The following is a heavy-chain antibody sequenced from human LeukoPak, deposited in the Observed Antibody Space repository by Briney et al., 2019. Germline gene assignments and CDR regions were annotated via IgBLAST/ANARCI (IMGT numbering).Heavy chain of an antibody. V-gene: IGHV1-2*02. CDR1: GYIFTGHY. D-gene: IGHD6-19*01. Sequence: ASVKVSCKASGYIFTGHYIHWVRQAPGQGLEWIGWINPNSGGTNYAQKFQGRVTLTRDTSINTAYMELDSLTSDDTAVYYCARDQGRDNSGWYRYHDYWGQGTLLTVPS. CDR3: ARDQGRDNSGWYRYHDY. J-gene: IGHJ4*02. CDR2: INPNSGGT.